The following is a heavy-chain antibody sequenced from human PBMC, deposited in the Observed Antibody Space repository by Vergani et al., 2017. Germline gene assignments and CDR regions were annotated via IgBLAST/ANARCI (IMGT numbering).Heavy chain of an antibody. Sequence: EVELVQSGPEMRKPGESLKIPCKGSEYSFGNYWIGWVRQMPGKGLEWMGIIYPADSDTRYSPSVQGQVTISADKSISTAFLQWDSLKASDTALYYCARHTTYTDSWGQGTLVTVSS. D-gene: IGHD1-1*01. CDR2: IYPADSDT. CDR1: EYSFGNYW. CDR3: ARHTTYTDS. J-gene: IGHJ4*02. V-gene: IGHV5-51*01.